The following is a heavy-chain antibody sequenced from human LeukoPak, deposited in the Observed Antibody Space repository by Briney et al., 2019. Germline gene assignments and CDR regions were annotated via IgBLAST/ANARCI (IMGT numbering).Heavy chain of an antibody. CDR1: GYTFTGYY. Sequence: ASVKVSCKASGYTFTGYYMHWVRQAPGQGLEWMGWINPNSGGTNYAQKFQGRVTMTRDTSISTAYMELSRLRSDDTAVYYCARDRGGVTYYYDSSGTHLYWGQGTLVTVSS. D-gene: IGHD3-22*01. CDR2: INPNSGGT. J-gene: IGHJ4*02. CDR3: ARDRGGVTYYYDSSGTHLY. V-gene: IGHV1-2*02.